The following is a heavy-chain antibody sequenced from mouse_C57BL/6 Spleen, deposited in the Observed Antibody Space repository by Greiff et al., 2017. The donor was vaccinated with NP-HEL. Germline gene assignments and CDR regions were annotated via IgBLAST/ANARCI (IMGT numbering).Heavy chain of an antibody. Sequence: EVMLVESGGDLVKPGGSLKLSCAASGFTFSSYGMSWVRQTPDKRLEWVATISSGGSYTYYPDSVKGRFTISRDNAKNTLYLQMSSLKSEDTAMYYCARHRDGFAYWGQGTLVTVSA. CDR3: ARHRDGFAY. D-gene: IGHD1-1*01. J-gene: IGHJ3*01. CDR1: GFTFSSYG. V-gene: IGHV5-6*01. CDR2: ISSGGSYT.